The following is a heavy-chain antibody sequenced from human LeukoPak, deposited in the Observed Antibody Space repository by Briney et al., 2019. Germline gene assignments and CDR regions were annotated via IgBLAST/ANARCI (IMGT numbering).Heavy chain of an antibody. CDR2: ISGSGDST. D-gene: IGHD1-14*01. V-gene: IGHV3-23*01. CDR3: AKPAKTDYADY. J-gene: IGHJ4*02. Sequence: GGSLRLSCAASGFTFSNYAMRWVRQAPGKGLEWVSGISGSGDSTYYADSVKGRFTLSRDNSKNTLYLQVNSLRAEDTALYYCAKPAKTDYADYWGQGTLVTVSS. CDR1: GFTFSNYA.